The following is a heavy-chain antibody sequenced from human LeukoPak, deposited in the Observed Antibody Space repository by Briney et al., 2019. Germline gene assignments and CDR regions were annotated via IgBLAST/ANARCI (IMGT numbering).Heavy chain of an antibody. D-gene: IGHD2-2*01. CDR2: ISSSSSTI. V-gene: IGHV3-48*04. CDR1: GFTFSSYS. CDR3: AKIRRQGVVPAAIGYFQH. Sequence: QPGGSLRLSCAASGFTFSSYSMNWVRQAPGKGLEWVSYISSSSSTIYYADSVKGRFTISRDNAKNSLYLQMNSLRAEDTAVYYCAKIRRQGVVPAAIGYFQHWGQGTLVTVSS. J-gene: IGHJ1*01.